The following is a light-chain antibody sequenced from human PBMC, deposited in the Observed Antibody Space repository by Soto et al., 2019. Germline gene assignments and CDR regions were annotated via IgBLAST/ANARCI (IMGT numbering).Light chain of an antibody. V-gene: IGKV1-9*01. CDR2: AAS. CDR3: QQYKSYFWT. CDR1: QGISNY. J-gene: IGKJ5*01. Sequence: DIQLTQSPSFLSASVGDSVTIXXRASQGISNYLAWYQQKPGKAPKFXIYAASTLQSGVPSRFSGSGSGTEFTLTISSLQPDDFATYYCQQYKSYFWTFGQGTRLEIK.